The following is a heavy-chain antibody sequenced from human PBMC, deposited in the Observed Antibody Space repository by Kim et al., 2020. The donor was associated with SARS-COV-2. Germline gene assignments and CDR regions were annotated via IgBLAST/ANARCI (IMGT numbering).Heavy chain of an antibody. CDR3: ARADDILTGYPAVYFDY. V-gene: IGHV4-59*01. J-gene: IGHJ4*02. Sequence: LKSRVTISVDTSKNQFSLKLSSVTAADTAVYYCARADDILTGYPAVYFDYWGQGTLVTVSS. D-gene: IGHD3-9*01.